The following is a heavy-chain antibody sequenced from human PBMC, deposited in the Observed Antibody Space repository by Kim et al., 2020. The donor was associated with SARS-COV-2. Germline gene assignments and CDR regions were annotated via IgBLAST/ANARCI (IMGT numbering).Heavy chain of an antibody. CDR1: GGSISSYY. J-gene: IGHJ6*02. D-gene: IGHD3-3*01. Sequence: SETLSLTCTVSGGSISSYYWSWIRQPPGKGLEWIGYIYYSGSTNYNPSLKSRVTISVDTSKNQFSLKLSSVTAADTAVYYCARLDVTLIFGDVWGQGTTVTVSS. CDR3: ARLDVTLIFGDV. CDR2: IYYSGST. V-gene: IGHV4-59*08.